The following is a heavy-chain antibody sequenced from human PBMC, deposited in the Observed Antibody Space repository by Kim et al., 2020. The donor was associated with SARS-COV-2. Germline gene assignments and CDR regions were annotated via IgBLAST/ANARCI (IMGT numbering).Heavy chain of an antibody. CDR2: INHSGST. V-gene: IGHV4-34*01. D-gene: IGHD3-3*01. CDR1: GGSFSGYY. CDR3: ARAPSRIYDFWSGYPFDY. J-gene: IGHJ4*02. Sequence: SETLSLTCAVYGGSFSGYYWSWIRQPPGKGLEWIGEINHSGSTNYNPSLKSRVTISVDTSKNQFSLKLSSVTAADTAVYYCARAPSRIYDFWSGYPFDYWGQVTLVTVSS.